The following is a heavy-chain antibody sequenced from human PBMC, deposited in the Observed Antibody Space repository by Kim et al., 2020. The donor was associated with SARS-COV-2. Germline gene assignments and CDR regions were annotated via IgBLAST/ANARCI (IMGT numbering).Heavy chain of an antibody. CDR2: IYYSGST. J-gene: IGHJ3*02. Sequence: SETLSLTCTVPGGSISSYYWSWIRQPPGKGLEWIGYIYYSGSTNYNPSLKSRVTISVDTSKNQFSLKLSPVTAADTAVYYCARGNFLEWLLDAFDAFDIWGQGTMVTVSS. D-gene: IGHD3-3*01. CDR3: ARGNFLEWLLDAFDAFDI. V-gene: IGHV4-59*01. CDR1: GGSISSYY.